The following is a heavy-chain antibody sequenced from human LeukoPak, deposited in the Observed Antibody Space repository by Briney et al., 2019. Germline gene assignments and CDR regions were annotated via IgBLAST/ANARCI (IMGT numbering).Heavy chain of an antibody. J-gene: IGHJ3*02. Sequence: GGSLRLSCAASGFTVSSNYMSWVRQAPGKGLEWVSVIYSGGSTYYADSVKGRFTISRDNSKNTLYLQMNSLRAEDTAVYYCAREGGAHGGRAFDIRGQGTMVTVSS. CDR3: AREGGAHGGRAFDI. D-gene: IGHD3-10*01. CDR2: IYSGGST. V-gene: IGHV3-53*01. CDR1: GFTVSSNY.